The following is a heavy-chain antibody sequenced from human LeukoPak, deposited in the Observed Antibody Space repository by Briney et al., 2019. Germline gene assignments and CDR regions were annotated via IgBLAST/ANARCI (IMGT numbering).Heavy chain of an antibody. J-gene: IGHJ4*02. V-gene: IGHV3-66*02. Sequence: GGSLRLSCVVSGLIVTRDYMRWVRQAPGKGVEWVSAIYSGGSTYYADSVKGRFTISRDNSKNTLYLQMNSLRAADTAVYYCASLGYWGQGTLVTVSS. CDR1: GLIVTRDY. CDR2: IYSGGST. CDR3: ASLGY.